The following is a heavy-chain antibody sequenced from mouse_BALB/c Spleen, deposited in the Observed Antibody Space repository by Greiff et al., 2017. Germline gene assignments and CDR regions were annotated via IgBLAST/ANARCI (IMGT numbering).Heavy chain of an antibody. CDR2: ISSGSSTI. J-gene: IGHJ4*01. D-gene: IGHD2-3*01. CDR3: AHDGYNYAMDY. Sequence: EVHLVESGGGLVQPGGSRKLSCAASGFTFSSFGMHWVRQAPEKGLEWVAYISSGSSTIYYADTVKGRFTISRDNPKNTLFLQMTSLRSEDTAMYYCAHDGYNYAMDYWGQGTSVTVSS. V-gene: IGHV5-17*02. CDR1: GFTFSSFG.